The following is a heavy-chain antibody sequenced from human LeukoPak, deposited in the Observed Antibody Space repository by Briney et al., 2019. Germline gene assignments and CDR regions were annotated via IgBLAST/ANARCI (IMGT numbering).Heavy chain of an antibody. V-gene: IGHV3-74*01. J-gene: IGHJ4*02. CDR1: GFTFSSYW. D-gene: IGHD1-1*01. CDR2: INSYGSST. CDR3: VRESTFSGTTHSFDY. Sequence: GGSLRLSCAASGFTFSSYWMHWVRQAPGKGRLWVSRINSYGSSTNYGDSVKGRFTISRDNAKNTLYLQMNSLRAEDTAVYYCVRESTFSGTTHSFDYWGQGTLVTVSS.